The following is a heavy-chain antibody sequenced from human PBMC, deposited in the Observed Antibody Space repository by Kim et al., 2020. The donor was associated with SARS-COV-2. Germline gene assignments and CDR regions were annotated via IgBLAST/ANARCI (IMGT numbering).Heavy chain of an antibody. Sequence: GGSLRRSCAASGFTFSSYSMNWVRQAPGKGLEWISSISSSSYIYYADSVKGRFTISRDNARASLYLQMNSLRAEDTAVYYCARVLTSGWSYFDYWGQGT. D-gene: IGHD6-19*01. CDR2: ISSSSYI. CDR1: GFTFSSYS. V-gene: IGHV3-21*04. J-gene: IGHJ4*02. CDR3: ARVLTSGWSYFDY.